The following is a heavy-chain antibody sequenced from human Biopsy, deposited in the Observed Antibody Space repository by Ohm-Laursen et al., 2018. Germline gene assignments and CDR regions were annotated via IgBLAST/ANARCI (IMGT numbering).Heavy chain of an antibody. CDR1: GYSIIPSGPEN. V-gene: IGHV4-61*01. D-gene: IGHD2/OR15-2a*01. Sequence: SHTLSLTCTLSGYSIIPSGPENWSWIRQPPGQGLQYIGFIYSGGNTNYNPSLRSRVTMSVDTSKNQFSLRLNSVTAADTAVYYCARGMRTTGWPYFDYWGQGILVTVSS. CDR3: ARGMRTTGWPYFDY. CDR2: IYSGGNT. J-gene: IGHJ4*02.